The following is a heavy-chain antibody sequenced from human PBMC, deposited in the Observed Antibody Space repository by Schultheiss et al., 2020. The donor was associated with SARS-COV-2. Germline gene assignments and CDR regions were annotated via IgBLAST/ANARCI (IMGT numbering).Heavy chain of an antibody. CDR3: ARDKGGRAPFDI. CDR1: GFTFSSYA. V-gene: IGHV3-30*04. J-gene: IGHJ3*02. CDR2: ISYDGSNK. Sequence: GESLKISCAASGFTFSSYAMHWVRQAPGKGLEWVAVISYDGSNKYYADSVKGRFTLSRDNSNNTLYLQMNSLRVEDTAMYYCARDKGGRAPFDIWGQGTMVTVSS. D-gene: IGHD1-26*01.